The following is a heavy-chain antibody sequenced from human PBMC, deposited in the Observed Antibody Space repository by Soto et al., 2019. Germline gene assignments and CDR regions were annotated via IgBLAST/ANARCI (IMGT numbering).Heavy chain of an antibody. J-gene: IGHJ5*02. CDR2: INPSGGST. CDR1: GYTFSNYY. V-gene: IGHV1-46*01. Sequence: QVQLVQSGAEVKKPGASVTVSCKTSGYTFSNYYIYWVRQAPGQGLEWVAVINPSGGSTVYAQKFQGRVTVAGDTSTSTVYMELSSLLSEYTAVYFCARNPVVLNGDQWGPGTLVTVSS. CDR3: ARNPVVLNGDQ. D-gene: IGHD2-15*01.